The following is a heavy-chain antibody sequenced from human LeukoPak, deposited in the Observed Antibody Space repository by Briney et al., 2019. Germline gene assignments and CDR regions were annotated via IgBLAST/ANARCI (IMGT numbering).Heavy chain of an antibody. D-gene: IGHD6-13*01. J-gene: IGHJ4*02. CDR2: ISSSSSYI. V-gene: IGHV3-21*01. CDR3: ARDNGYSSSAGYLNY. Sequence: GESLRLSCAASGFTFSSYSMNWVRQAPGKGLEWVSSISSSSSYIYYADSLKGRFTISRDNDKNSLYLQMNSLRAEYTAVYYCARDNGYSSSAGYLNYWGQGTLVTVSS. CDR1: GFTFSSYS.